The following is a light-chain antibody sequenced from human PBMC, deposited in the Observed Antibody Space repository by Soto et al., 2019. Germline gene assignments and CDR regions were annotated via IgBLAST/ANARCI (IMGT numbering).Light chain of an antibody. CDR3: MQALQTPFT. CDR1: QSLLHSNGYNY. V-gene: IGKV2-28*01. Sequence: DIVMTQSPLSLPVTPGEPASISCRSSQSLLHSNGYNYLDWYLQKPGQSPQLLSYLGSNRASGVPDRFSGRGSGTDFTLKISRVEAEDVGVYYCMQALQTPFTFGPGTKVDIK. J-gene: IGKJ3*01. CDR2: LGS.